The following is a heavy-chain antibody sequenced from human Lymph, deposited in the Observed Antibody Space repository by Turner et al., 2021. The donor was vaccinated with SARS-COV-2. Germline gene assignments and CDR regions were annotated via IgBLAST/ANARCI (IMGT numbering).Heavy chain of an antibody. CDR2: MNPNSGNT. CDR1: GYTFTSYD. V-gene: IGHV1-8*01. D-gene: IGHD3-9*01. J-gene: IGHJ5*02. CDR3: ARAAQLTVWFDP. Sequence: QVQLVQPGAEVKKPGASVTVSCKASGYTFTSYDINWVRQATGQGLEWMGWMNPNSGNTGYAQKFQGRVTMTRNTSISTAYMGLSSLRSEDTAVYYWARAAQLTVWFDPWGQGTLVTVSS.